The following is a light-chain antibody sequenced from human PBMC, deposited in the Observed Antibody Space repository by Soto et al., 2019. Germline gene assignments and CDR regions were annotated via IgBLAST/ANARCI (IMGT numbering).Light chain of an antibody. CDR3: SSYTASSIDYV. CDR1: SSDVGGYNY. Sequence: QSALTQPASVSGSPGQSITISCTGTSSDVGGYNYVSWYQQHPGKAPKLMIYEVSNRPSGVSNRFSGSKSGNTASPTISGRQDEDEDDYYCSSYTASSIDYVFGPGTKLTVL. J-gene: IGLJ1*01. V-gene: IGLV2-14*01. CDR2: EVS.